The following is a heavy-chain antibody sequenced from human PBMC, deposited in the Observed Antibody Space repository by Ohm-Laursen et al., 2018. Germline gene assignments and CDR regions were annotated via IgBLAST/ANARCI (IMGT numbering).Heavy chain of an antibody. CDR2: ISAYNGNT. V-gene: IGHV1-18*01. D-gene: IGHD6-19*01. CDR3: AKDSSGWTIYYYYGMDV. J-gene: IGHJ6*02. Sequence: ASVKVSCKASGYTFTSYGISWVRQAPGQGLEWMGWISAYNGNTNYAQKLQGRVTMTTDTSTSTAYMELRSLRSDDTAVYYCAKDSSGWTIYYYYGMDVWGQGTAVTVSS. CDR1: GYTFTSYG.